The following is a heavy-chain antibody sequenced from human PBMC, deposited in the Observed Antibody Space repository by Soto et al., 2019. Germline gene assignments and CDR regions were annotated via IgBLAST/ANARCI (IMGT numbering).Heavy chain of an antibody. V-gene: IGHV4-34*01. D-gene: IGHD1-26*01. CDR1: GGSFSGYY. J-gene: IGHJ6*02. CDR2: INHSGST. CDR3: ARVSGSYYYGMDV. Sequence: PSETLSLTCAVYGGSFSGYYWTWIRQPPGTGLEWIGEINHSGSTNYNPSLKSRVTISVDTSKNQFSLKLTSVTAADTAVYYCARVSGSYYYGMDVWGQGTTVTVSS.